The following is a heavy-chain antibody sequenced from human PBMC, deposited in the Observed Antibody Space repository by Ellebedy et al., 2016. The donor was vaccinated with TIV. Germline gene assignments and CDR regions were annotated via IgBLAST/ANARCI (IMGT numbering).Heavy chain of an antibody. CDR3: AKWCSGEVCTNAYEI. D-gene: IGHD2-15*01. CDR1: GYSISSGYY. Sequence: SETLSLTCTVSGYSISSGYYWGWIRQPPGKGLEWIGSIYHSGSTYYNPSLKSRVTMSVDTSKNQFSLKLSSVTAADTAVYYCAKWCSGEVCTNAYEIWGQGTMVTVSS. CDR2: IYHSGST. V-gene: IGHV4-38-2*02. J-gene: IGHJ3*02.